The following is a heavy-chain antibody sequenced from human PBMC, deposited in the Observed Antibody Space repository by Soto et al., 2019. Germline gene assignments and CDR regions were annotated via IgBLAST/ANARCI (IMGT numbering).Heavy chain of an antibody. V-gene: IGHV4-34*01. Sequence: PSETLSLTCAVYGGSFSGHYWSWIRQPPGKGLEWIGEINHSGSTNYNPSLKSRVTISVDTSKNQFSLKLSSVTAADTAVYYCAREGQLPHNWFDPWGQGTLVTVSS. D-gene: IGHD2-2*01. CDR1: GGSFSGHY. J-gene: IGHJ5*02. CDR2: INHSGST. CDR3: AREGQLPHNWFDP.